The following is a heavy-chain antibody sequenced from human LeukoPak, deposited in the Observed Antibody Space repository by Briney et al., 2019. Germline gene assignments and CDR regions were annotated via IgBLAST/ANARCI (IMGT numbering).Heavy chain of an antibody. CDR1: GGSISSYY. CDR2: IYYSGST. V-gene: IGHV4-59*01. J-gene: IGHJ3*02. D-gene: IGHD1-26*01. Sequence: SETLSLTCTVSGGSISSYYWSWLRQPPGKGLEWIGYIYYSGSTNYNPSLKSRVTISVDTSKNQFSLKLCSVTAADTAVYYCAISPIVGATSGAFDIWGQGTMVTVSS. CDR3: AISPIVGATSGAFDI.